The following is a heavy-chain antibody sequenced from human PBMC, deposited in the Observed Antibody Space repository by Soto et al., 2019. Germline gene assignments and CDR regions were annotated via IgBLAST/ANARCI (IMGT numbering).Heavy chain of an antibody. CDR3: ASPIVVVPAASLYYYYALDV. CDR1: GGTFSSYA. V-gene: IGHV1-69*13. D-gene: IGHD2-2*01. Sequence: SVKVSCKASGGTFSSYAISWVRQAPGQGLEWMGGIIPIFGTANYAQKFQGRVTITADESTSTAYMELSSLRSEDTAVYYCASPIVVVPAASLYYYYALDVWGQGTTVTVSS. CDR2: IIPIFGTA. J-gene: IGHJ6*02.